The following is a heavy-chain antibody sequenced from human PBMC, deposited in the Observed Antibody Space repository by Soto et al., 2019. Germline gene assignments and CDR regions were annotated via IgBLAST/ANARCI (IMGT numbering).Heavy chain of an antibody. V-gene: IGHV5-51*01. CDR1: GYSFTSYW. CDR2: IYPGDSDT. J-gene: IGHJ6*02. D-gene: IGHD4-4*01. Sequence: RGESLKISCKGSGYSFTSYWIGWVRPMPGKGLEWMGIIYPGDSDTRYSPSFQGQVTISADKSISTAYLQWSSLKASDTAMYYCASYSNRYYYYYGMDVWGQGTTVTVSS. CDR3: ASYSNRYYYYYGMDV.